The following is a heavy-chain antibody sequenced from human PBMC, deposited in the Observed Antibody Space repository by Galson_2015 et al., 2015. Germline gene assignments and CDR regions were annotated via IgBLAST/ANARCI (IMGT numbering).Heavy chain of an antibody. CDR1: GFTFSNHA. CDR3: AKGYTYGISYYFDS. V-gene: IGHV3-23*01. D-gene: IGHD5-18*01. Sequence: SLRLSCAGSGFTFSNHAMYWVRQAPGKGLEWVSAISGSGGNTYYADSVRGRFTISRDTAKNSLYLQMNSLRAEDTALYYCAKGYTYGISYYFDSWGQGTLVTVSS. J-gene: IGHJ4*02. CDR2: ISGSGGNT.